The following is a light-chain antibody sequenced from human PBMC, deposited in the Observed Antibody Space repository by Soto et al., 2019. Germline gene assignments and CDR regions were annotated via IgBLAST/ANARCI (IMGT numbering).Light chain of an antibody. CDR3: QQGNSSPLT. CDR1: QGINNY. V-gene: IGKV1-9*01. J-gene: IGKJ4*01. Sequence: DIQLTQSPSFLSASVGDRVTITCRASQGINNYLAWYQQKPGKAPNLLIYDTSTLQSGVPSRFSGSGSGKEFTLTISSLQPEDFASYYCQQGNSSPLTFGGGTKVEIK. CDR2: DTS.